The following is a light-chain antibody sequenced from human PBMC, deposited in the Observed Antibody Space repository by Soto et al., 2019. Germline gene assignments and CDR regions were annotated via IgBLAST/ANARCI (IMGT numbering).Light chain of an antibody. CDR1: QSVLYSSNNKNY. J-gene: IGKJ4*01. CDR2: WAS. CDR3: QQYYSTPFT. V-gene: IGKV4-1*01. Sequence: DIVMTQSPDSLAVSLGERATINCKSSQSVLYSSNNKNYLAWYQQKPGQPPKLLIYWASTRESGVPDRFSGSGSGTDFTLTICSLQAEDVAVYYCQQYYSTPFTSGGGTKVDIK.